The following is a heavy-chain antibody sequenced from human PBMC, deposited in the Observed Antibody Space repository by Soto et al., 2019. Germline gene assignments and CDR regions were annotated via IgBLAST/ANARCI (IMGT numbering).Heavy chain of an antibody. CDR2: INPNSGGT. CDR3: ARYHSITMVRGVTVGGMDV. D-gene: IGHD3-10*01. V-gene: IGHV1-2*04. Sequence: ASVKVSCKASGYTFTGYYMHWVRQAPGQGLEWMGWINPNSGGTNYAQKFQGWVTMTRDTSISTAYMELSRLRSDDTAVYYCARYHSITMVRGVTVGGMDVWGQGTTLTVSS. J-gene: IGHJ6*02. CDR1: GYTFTGYY.